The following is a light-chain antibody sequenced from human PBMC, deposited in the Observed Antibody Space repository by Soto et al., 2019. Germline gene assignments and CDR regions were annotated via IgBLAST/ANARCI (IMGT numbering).Light chain of an antibody. Sequence: EIVMTQSPATLSVSPGERATLSCRASQSVSSNLAWYQQKPGQAPRLLIYGASTRATGIPARFSGSGSWTEFSLTISGLQSEDFAVYYCQQYNNWPPGYTFRQGTKLEIK. CDR3: QQYNNWPPGYT. V-gene: IGKV3-15*01. J-gene: IGKJ2*01. CDR1: QSVSSN. CDR2: GAS.